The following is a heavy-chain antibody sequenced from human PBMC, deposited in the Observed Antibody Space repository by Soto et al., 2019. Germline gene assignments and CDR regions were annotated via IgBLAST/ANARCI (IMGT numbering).Heavy chain of an antibody. CDR3: ARGHSTQRWLSNYPRFEY. CDR2: INHSGST. J-gene: IGHJ4*02. V-gene: IGHV4-34*01. D-gene: IGHD5-12*01. CDR1: GRSFSGYY. Sequence: SETLSLTCTVYGRSFSGYYWTWIRQPPGKGPEWIGEINHSGSTNYNPSPKSRVTISVDTSNNQFSLKLSSVTAADRAVYYCARGHSTQRWLSNYPRFEYWGQGTPVTVSS.